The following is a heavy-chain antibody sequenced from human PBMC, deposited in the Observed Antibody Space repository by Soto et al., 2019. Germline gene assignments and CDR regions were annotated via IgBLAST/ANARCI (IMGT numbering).Heavy chain of an antibody. D-gene: IGHD3-10*01. CDR3: ATGLRTGNYGMDV. J-gene: IGHJ6*04. V-gene: IGHV1-69*01. CDR2: IIPICGTT. Sequence: QEQLVQAGAEVKKPGSSVRISCRASGGTFSNDAVSWVRQAPGQGLQWMGGIIPICGTTHYAQKFQGRVKITADESTATAYMELMSVTSEDTAVYYCATGLRTGNYGMDVWGKGTAVTVSS. CDR1: GGTFSNDA.